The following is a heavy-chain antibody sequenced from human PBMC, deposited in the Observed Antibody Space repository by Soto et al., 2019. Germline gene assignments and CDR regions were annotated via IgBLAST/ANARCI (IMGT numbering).Heavy chain of an antibody. Sequence: GGSLRLSCAASGFTFSSYAMSWVRQAPGKGLEWVSAISGSGGSTYYADSVKGRFTISRDNSKNTLYLQMNSLRAEDTAVYYCAKDTYYYDSSGPNWFAPWGQGTLVTVSS. CDR3: AKDTYYYDSSGPNWFAP. CDR2: ISGSGGST. D-gene: IGHD3-22*01. J-gene: IGHJ5*02. CDR1: GFTFSSYA. V-gene: IGHV3-23*01.